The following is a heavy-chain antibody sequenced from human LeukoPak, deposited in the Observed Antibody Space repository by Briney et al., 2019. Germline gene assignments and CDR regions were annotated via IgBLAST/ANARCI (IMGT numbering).Heavy chain of an antibody. Sequence: ASVKVSCKASGDTFTSYAISWVRQAPGQGLEWMGGIIPIFGTANYAQKFQGRVTITTDESTSTAYMELSSLRSEDTAVYYCASRSGYYYFDYWGQGTLVTVSS. D-gene: IGHD3-22*01. J-gene: IGHJ4*02. CDR1: GDTFTSYA. CDR3: ASRSGYYYFDY. CDR2: IIPIFGTA. V-gene: IGHV1-69*05.